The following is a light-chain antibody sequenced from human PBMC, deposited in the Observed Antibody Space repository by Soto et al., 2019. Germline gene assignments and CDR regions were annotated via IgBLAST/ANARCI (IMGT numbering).Light chain of an antibody. J-gene: IGKJ5*01. CDR2: GAS. Sequence: LSCKAIQRVHNLVAWSQQKPGQVPRLLIYGASNRAAGIPARFSGSGSGTDFTLTINSLEPEDFAVYYCQQRSNWPPITFVQVTLLEIK. V-gene: IGKV3-11*01. CDR1: QRVHNL. CDR3: QQRSNWPPIT.